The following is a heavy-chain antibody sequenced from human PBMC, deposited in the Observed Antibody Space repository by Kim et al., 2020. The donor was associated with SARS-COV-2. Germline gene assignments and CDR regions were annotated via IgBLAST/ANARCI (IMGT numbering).Heavy chain of an antibody. V-gene: IGHV1-2*05. CDR2: INYNSGGA. CDR1: GFTFTDYY. J-gene: IGHJ3*01. Sequence: ASVKVSCKASGFTFTDYYLHWVRQAPGQGLEWMGRINYNSGGAAYAPKFQGRVTMTRDTSITTAYMELTGLTSDDTVVFFCARGRQFGSGSPGRIFDFWG. D-gene: IGHD3-10*01. CDR3: ARGRQFGSGSPGRIFDF.